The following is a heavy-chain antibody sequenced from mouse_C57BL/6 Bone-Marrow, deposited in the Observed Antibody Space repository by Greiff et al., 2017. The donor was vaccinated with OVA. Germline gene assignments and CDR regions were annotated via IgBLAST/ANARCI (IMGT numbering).Heavy chain of an antibody. V-gene: IGHV1-64*01. CDR2: IHPNSGST. CDR1: GYTFTSYW. J-gene: IGHJ1*03. CDR3: ARNYDYDRPYHWYFDV. D-gene: IGHD2-4*01. Sequence: QVQLQQPGAELVKPGASVKLSCKASGYTFTSYWMHWVKQRPGQGLEWIGMIHPNSGSTNYNEKFKSKATLTVDKSSSTAYMQLSSLTSEDSAVYYGARNYDYDRPYHWYFDVWGTGTTVTVSS.